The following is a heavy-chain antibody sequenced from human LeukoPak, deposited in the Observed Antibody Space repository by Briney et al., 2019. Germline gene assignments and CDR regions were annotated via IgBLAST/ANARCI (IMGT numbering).Heavy chain of an antibody. CDR3: VRDGVAAPPFDY. J-gene: IGHJ4*02. D-gene: IGHD3-3*01. V-gene: IGHV3-23*01. CDR1: GFTFSSSA. Sequence: GGSLRLSCAASGFTFSSSAMSWLRQVPGKGLEWVSGISASGGSTSYADSVRGRFTISRDNPKNTLLLQISSLRAEDTAVYYCVRDGVAAPPFDYWGQGVLVTVSS. CDR2: ISASGGST.